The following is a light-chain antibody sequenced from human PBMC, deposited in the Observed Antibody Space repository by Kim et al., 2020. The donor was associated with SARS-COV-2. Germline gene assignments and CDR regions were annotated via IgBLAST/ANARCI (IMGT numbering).Light chain of an antibody. CDR3: QVWDSSTAVV. Sequence: ALGPPAGMTCWGNNMGSKNVHWYQQKPGQAPVLVIYRDSNRPSGIPERFSGSNSGNTATLTISRAQAGDEADYYCQVWDSSTAVVFGGGTQLTVL. CDR1: NMGSKN. V-gene: IGLV3-9*01. J-gene: IGLJ2*01. CDR2: RDS.